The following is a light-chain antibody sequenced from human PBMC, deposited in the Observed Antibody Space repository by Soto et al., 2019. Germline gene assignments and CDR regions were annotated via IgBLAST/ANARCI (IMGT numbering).Light chain of an antibody. CDR2: GNS. Sequence: QSVLTQPPSVSGAPGQRVTISCTGSSSNIGAGYDVQWYQQVPGTAPKFLIYGNSNRPSGVPDRFSGSKSGTSASLAISGLQAEDEAAYYCQSYDSGLSGYVFGTGTKVTVL. V-gene: IGLV1-40*01. J-gene: IGLJ1*01. CDR1: SSNIGAGYD. CDR3: QSYDSGLSGYV.